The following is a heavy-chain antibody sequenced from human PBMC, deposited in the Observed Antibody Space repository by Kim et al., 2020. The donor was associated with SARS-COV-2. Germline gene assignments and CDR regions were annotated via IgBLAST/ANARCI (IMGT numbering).Heavy chain of an antibody. Sequence: GGSLRLSCAASGFTFSDYYMSWIRQAPGKGLEWVSYISFSAATIYYTDSAKGRFTISRDNAKNSLYLQMNSLRAEDTAVYYCARTALDYYNSSGYLNWFDPWGQGTLVTVSS. CDR2: ISFSAATI. CDR1: GFTFSDYY. V-gene: IGHV3-11*01. D-gene: IGHD3-22*01. J-gene: IGHJ5*02. CDR3: ARTALDYYNSSGYLNWFDP.